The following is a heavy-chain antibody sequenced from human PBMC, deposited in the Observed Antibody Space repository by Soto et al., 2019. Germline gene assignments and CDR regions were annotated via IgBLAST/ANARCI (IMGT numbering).Heavy chain of an antibody. J-gene: IGHJ4*01. CDR1: GFKFDDYC. V-gene: IGHV3-9*01. CDR3: VKDALTAVAFYFDY. D-gene: IGHD6-19*01. CDR2: LSKDSLSI. Sequence: GGSLRLSCVASGFKFDDYCMHWVRHTPGKVLEWIAGLSKDSLSISYGASMKGRFTISRDNAKNSLYLQLNSPRPEDTALYYCVKDALTAVAFYFDYWGRGALVAVSS.